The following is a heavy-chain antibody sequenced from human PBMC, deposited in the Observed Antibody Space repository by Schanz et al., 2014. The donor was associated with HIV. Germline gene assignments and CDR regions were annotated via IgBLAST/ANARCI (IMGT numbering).Heavy chain of an antibody. CDR3: ARDRDDYGDCAY. CDR1: GFTFSIYT. Sequence: EVQLVESGGGLVKPGGSLRLSCAASGFTFSIYTLTWVRQAPGKGLEWVSSISSSSTYIHYADSMKGRLTISRDNAKNSVDLQMNSLRVQGPGVYYLARDRDDYGDCAYWGQGTLVTVSS. J-gene: IGHJ4*02. V-gene: IGHV3-21*02. D-gene: IGHD4-17*01. CDR2: ISSSSTYI.